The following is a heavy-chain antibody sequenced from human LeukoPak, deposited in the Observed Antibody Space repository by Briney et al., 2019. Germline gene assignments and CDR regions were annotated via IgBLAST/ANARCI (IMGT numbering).Heavy chain of an antibody. CDR3: ARDRGSYSYYYYGMDV. Sequence: GGSLRLSCAASGFTFSSYAMHWVRQAPGKGLEWVAVISYDGSSKYYADSVKGRFTISRDNSKNTLYLQMNSLRAEDTAVYYCARDRGSYSYYYYGMDVWGQGTTVTVSS. D-gene: IGHD1-26*01. J-gene: IGHJ6*02. CDR1: GFTFSSYA. V-gene: IGHV3-30-3*01. CDR2: ISYDGSSK.